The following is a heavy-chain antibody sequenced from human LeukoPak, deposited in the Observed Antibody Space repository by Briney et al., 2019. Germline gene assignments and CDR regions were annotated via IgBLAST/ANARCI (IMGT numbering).Heavy chain of an antibody. CDR1: GGSISSSNW. CDR2: IYHSGST. J-gene: IGHJ3*02. D-gene: IGHD3-9*01. Sequence: KPSETLSLTCAVSGGSISSSNWWSWVRQPPGKGLEWIGEIYHSGSTNYNPSLKSRVTISVDKSKNQFSLKLSSVTAADTAVYYCARGKTGPYYTRRANAFDIWGQGTMVTVSS. CDR3: ARGKTGPYYTRRANAFDI. V-gene: IGHV4-4*02.